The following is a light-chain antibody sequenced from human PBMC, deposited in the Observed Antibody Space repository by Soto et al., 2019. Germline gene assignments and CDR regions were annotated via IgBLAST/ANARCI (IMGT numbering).Light chain of an antibody. CDR2: DAS. J-gene: IGKJ4*01. CDR1: QNVGNY. CDR3: QQRSNWLT. Sequence: EIVFTQSPATLSLSPGERATLSCRASQNVGNYLAWYQQKPGQAPRLLISDASNRATGIPARFSGSGSGTDFTLTISSLEPEDFAVYFCQQRSNWLTFGGGTKVDIK. V-gene: IGKV3-11*01.